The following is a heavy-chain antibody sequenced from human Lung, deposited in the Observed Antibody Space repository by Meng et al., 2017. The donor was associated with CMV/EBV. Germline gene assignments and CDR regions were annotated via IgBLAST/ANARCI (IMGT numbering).Heavy chain of an antibody. CDR3: AKSNSRSFEYYYGMDV. CDR2: IWYDGSNK. CDR1: GFTFSSYG. J-gene: IGHJ6*02. V-gene: IGHV3-33*03. Sequence: SXKISXAASGFTFSSYGLHWVRQAPGKGLEWVAVIWYDGSNKYYADSVKGRFTISRDNSKNTLFLQMNSLRAEDTAVYYCAKSNSRSFEYYYGMDVWGHGTXVTVSS. D-gene: IGHD6-6*01.